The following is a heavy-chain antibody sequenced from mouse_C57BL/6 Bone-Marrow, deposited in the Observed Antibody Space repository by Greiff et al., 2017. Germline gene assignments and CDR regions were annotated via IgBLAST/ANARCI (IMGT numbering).Heavy chain of an antibody. CDR1: GYSITSGYY. CDR3: AWFAY. CDR2: ISYDGSN. V-gene: IGHV3-6*01. Sequence: VQLKESGPGLVKPSQSLSLTCSVTGYSITSGYYWNWIRQFPGNKLEWMGYISYDGSNNYNPSLKNRISITRDTSKNQCFLKLNSVTTEDTATYYCAWFAYWGQGTLVTVSA. J-gene: IGHJ3*01.